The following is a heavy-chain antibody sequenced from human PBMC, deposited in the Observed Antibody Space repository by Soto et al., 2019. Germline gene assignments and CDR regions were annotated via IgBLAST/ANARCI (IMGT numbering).Heavy chain of an antibody. V-gene: IGHV1-3*01. Sequence: QVQLLQSGAAVKKPGASVTASCKASGYTFTSSAIPWVRQAPGQRLEWMGGINAGHGNTKSSQQFQGRVTITRDTAASTAYMELSSLRAEETAVYYGAAKGAGYRYGDWGQGGRVTVAA. CDR2: INAGHGNT. CDR1: GYTFTSSA. CDR3: AAKGAGYRYGD. J-gene: IGHJ4*02. D-gene: IGHD5-18*01.